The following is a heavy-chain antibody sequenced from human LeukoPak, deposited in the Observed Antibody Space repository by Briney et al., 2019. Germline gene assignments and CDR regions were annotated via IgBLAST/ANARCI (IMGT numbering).Heavy chain of an antibody. V-gene: IGHV5-51*01. Sequence: GESLKISCKGSGYSFTSYWIGWVRQRPGKGLEGMGIIYTGYSDTRYSPTCQGQVTISADQPISTASLQWSSLQASDPATYYCARLVGPPQGNWFDPWGQGTLVTVSS. CDR3: ARLVGPPQGNWFDP. CDR1: GYSFTSYW. J-gene: IGHJ5*02. CDR2: IYTGYSDT. D-gene: IGHD1-26*01.